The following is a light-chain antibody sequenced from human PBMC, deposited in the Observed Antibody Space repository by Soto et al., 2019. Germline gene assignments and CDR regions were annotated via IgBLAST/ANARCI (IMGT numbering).Light chain of an antibody. CDR1: QSVSSTY. V-gene: IGKV3-20*01. Sequence: IVLTQSPGTLSLSPGERATLSCRASQSVSSTYIAWYQQNPGQAPRLLIYGASSMATGIPDRFSGSGSGTGFTLTISRLEPEDFAVYFCQQYGRSPPFTFGQGTKVEIK. CDR3: QQYGRSPPFT. J-gene: IGKJ2*01. CDR2: GAS.